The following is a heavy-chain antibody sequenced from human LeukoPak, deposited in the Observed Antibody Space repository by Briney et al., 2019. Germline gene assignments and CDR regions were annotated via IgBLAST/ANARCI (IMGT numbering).Heavy chain of an antibody. CDR1: GGSISSGSYY. CDR3: ATDYGGNSAIRF. V-gene: IGHV4-61*02. CDR2: IYTSGST. Sequence: SQTLSLTCTVSGGSISSGSYYWSWIRRPAGKGLEWIGRIYTSGSTNYNPSLKSRVTISVDTSKNQFSLKLSSVTAADTAVYYCATDYGGNSAIRFWGQGTLVTVSS. J-gene: IGHJ4*02. D-gene: IGHD4-23*01.